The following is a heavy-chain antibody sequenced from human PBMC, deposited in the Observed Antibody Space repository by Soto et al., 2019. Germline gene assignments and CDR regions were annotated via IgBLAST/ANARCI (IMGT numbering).Heavy chain of an antibody. J-gene: IGHJ5*02. Sequence: ETLSLTCSVSGGSMSKFYWSWIRKTAGKGLEWMGRAYATGTSDYNPSLRSRIAMSVDISKKTFSLRLRSVTAADTGVYYCVRDGSKTLRDCFDPWGQGILVTVSS. CDR1: GGSMSKFY. D-gene: IGHD4-17*01. CDR3: VRDGSKTLRDCFDP. V-gene: IGHV4-4*07. CDR2: AYATGTS.